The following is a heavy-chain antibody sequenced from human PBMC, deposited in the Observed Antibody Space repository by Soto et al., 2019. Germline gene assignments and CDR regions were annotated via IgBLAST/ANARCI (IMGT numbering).Heavy chain of an antibody. CDR1: GGTFSSYF. CDR3: ARETPSTSAAYFYYGLDV. V-gene: IGHV1-69*01. J-gene: IGHJ6*02. D-gene: IGHD2-2*01. CDR2: IIPVFGTA. Sequence: QVQLVQSGAEVKKAGSSVKVSCKTSGGTFSSYFINWVRQAPGQGLEWVGGIIPVFGTAYYAERFQGRVTITADESTTTVYMELSSLRSDYTAVYYCARETPSTSAAYFYYGLDVWGQGTTVTVPS.